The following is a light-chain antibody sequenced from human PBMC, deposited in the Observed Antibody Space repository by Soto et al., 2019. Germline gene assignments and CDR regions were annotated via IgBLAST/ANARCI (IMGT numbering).Light chain of an antibody. CDR3: QSYDSSLSGRV. J-gene: IGLJ1*01. CDR2: GNS. CDR1: SSNIGTGYD. V-gene: IGLV1-40*01. Sequence: QSALTQPPSVSGAPGQRVIISCTGSSSNIGTGYDVHWYQQLPGTAPKLLIYGNSNRPSGVPDRFSGSKSGTSASLAITGLQAEDEADYYCQSYDSSLSGRVFGTGTKVTVL.